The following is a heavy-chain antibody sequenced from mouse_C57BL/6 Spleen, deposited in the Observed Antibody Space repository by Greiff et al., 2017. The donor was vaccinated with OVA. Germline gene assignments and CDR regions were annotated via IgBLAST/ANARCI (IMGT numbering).Heavy chain of an antibody. J-gene: IGHJ1*03. V-gene: IGHV14-3*01. CDR1: GFNIKNTY. CDR2: IDPANGNT. Sequence: EVKLMESVAELVRPGASVKLSCTASGFNIKNTYMHWVKQRPEQGLEWIGRIDPANGNTKYAPKFQGKATITADTSSNTAYLQLSSLTSEDTAIYYCARGTTVVDRYWYFDVWGTGTTVTVSS. CDR3: ARGTTVVDRYWYFDV. D-gene: IGHD1-1*01.